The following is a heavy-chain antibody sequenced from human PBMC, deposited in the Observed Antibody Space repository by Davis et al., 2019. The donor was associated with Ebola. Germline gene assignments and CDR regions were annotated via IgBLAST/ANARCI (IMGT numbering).Heavy chain of an antibody. V-gene: IGHV3-9*01. Sequence: GGSLRLSCAASGFTFDDYAMHWVRQAPGKGLEWVSGISWNSGSIGYADSVKGRFTISRDNSKNTLYLQMNSLRAEDTAVYYCAKERYSSRSVNWFDPWGQGTLVTVSS. CDR1: GFTFDDYA. D-gene: IGHD6-13*01. CDR2: ISWNSGSI. CDR3: AKERYSSRSVNWFDP. J-gene: IGHJ5*02.